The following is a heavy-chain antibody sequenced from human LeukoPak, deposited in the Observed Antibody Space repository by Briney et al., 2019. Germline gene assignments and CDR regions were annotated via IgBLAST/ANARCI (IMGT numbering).Heavy chain of an antibody. CDR2: ISYDGSNK. J-gene: IGHJ6*03. D-gene: IGHD2-2*02. CDR1: GFTFSTYA. V-gene: IGHV3-30-3*01. CDR3: ARDPRTRYCSSTTCYNYYYYYMDV. Sequence: GGSLRLSCAASGFTFSTYAMHWVRQAPGKGLEWVAVISYDGSNKYYADSVKGRFTISRDNSKNTLYLQMNSLRAEDTAVYYCARDPRTRYCSSTTCYNYYYYYMDVWGKGTTVTVSS.